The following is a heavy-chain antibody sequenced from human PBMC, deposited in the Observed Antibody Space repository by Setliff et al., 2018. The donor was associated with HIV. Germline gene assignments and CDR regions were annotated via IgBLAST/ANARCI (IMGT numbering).Heavy chain of an antibody. CDR3: VTDLGYFDGNGYPH. Sequence: AGGSLRLSCTSSGFTFRDHAISWVRQAPGKGLEWLGFIRRNTYGGTTEYAASLEGRFTISRDDSRNTMFLQMNSLKTEDTAVYHCVTDLGYFDGNGYPHWGQGTLVTVSS. V-gene: IGHV3-49*04. D-gene: IGHD3-9*01. J-gene: IGHJ4*02. CDR1: GFTFRDHA. CDR2: IRRNTYGGTT.